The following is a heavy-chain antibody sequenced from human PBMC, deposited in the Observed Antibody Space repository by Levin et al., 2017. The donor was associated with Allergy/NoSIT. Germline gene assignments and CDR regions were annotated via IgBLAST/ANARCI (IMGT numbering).Heavy chain of an antibody. D-gene: IGHD3-22*01. CDR3: ARSSGAMARSHCDY. J-gene: IGHJ4*02. V-gene: IGHV1-18*01. Sequence: ASVKVSCQASGYTFTSFGISWVRQAPGQGLEWVGWISAYNGDTKYAKEFQDRVTVTIDMSTSTAYMELRNLRFDDKALYYCARSSGAMARSHCDYWGQGTLVTVSS. CDR2: ISAYNGDT. CDR1: GYTFTSFG.